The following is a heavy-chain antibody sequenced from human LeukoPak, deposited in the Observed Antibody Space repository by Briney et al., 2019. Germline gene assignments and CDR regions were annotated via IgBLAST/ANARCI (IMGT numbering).Heavy chain of an antibody. CDR3: ASEDVDTGDF. V-gene: IGHV3-30*01. J-gene: IGHJ4*02. D-gene: IGHD5-18*01. Sequence: GGSLRLSCAGSGFTFTNAGIHWVRLAAGKGLEWVSFISHDGTNKYYSDSVDGRFTVSRLNSQNTVYLQMTDLRPDDTATYYCASEDVDTGDFWGQGTLVAVSS. CDR2: ISHDGTNK. CDR1: GFTFTNAG.